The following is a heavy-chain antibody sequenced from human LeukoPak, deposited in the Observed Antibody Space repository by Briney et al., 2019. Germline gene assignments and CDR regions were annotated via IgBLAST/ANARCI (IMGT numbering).Heavy chain of an antibody. CDR3: ARIVGATWFDP. J-gene: IGHJ5*02. CDR1: GGSISSYY. D-gene: IGHD1-26*01. Sequence: PSETLSLTCTVSGGSISSYYWSWIRQPPGKGLEWIGYIYYSGSTNYNPSLKSRVTISVDTSNNQFSLKLSSVTAADTAVYYCARIVGATWFDPWGQGTLVTVSS. CDR2: IYYSGST. V-gene: IGHV4-59*01.